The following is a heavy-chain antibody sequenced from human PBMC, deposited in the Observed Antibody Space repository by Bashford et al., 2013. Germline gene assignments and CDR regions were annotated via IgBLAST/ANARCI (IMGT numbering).Heavy chain of an antibody. V-gene: IGHV3-48*03. CDR2: ITSSGSTI. J-gene: IGHJ3*02. CDR3: AREELEAAGSSXFDI. Sequence: GSLRLSCAASGFTFSSYEMNWVRQAPGKGLEWVSYITSSGSTIYYADSVKGRFSISRDNAKNSLYLQMNSLRAEDTAVYYCAREELEAAGSSXFDIWGPRVKWSP. D-gene: IGHD6-13*01. CDR1: GFTFSSYE.